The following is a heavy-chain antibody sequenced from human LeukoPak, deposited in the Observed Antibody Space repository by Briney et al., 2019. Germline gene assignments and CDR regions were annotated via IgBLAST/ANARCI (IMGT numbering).Heavy chain of an antibody. V-gene: IGHV1-18*01. CDR1: GYTFTSYG. D-gene: IGHD3-3*01. CDR3: ARARLDYDLWSGGQIGY. Sequence: ASVKVSCKASGYTFTSYGISWVRQAPGQGLELMGWISAYNGNTNYAQKLQGRVTMTTDTSTSTAYMERRSLRSDDTAVYYCARARLDYDLWSGGQIGYWGQGTLVTVSS. CDR2: ISAYNGNT. J-gene: IGHJ4*02.